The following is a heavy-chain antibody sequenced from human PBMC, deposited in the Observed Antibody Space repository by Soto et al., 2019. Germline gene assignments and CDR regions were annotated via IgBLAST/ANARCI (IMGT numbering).Heavy chain of an antibody. CDR2: ISGNGNYI. J-gene: IGHJ4*02. V-gene: IGHV3-23*01. Sequence: EVQLLESGGALVQPGGSLRLSCAASEFTFSNYSMSWVRQAPGKGLEWVSSISGNGNYIFYADSVKGRFTISRDNSKNTLYLQMDSLRAEDTAVYYCAKRSIGGCINYYFDYWGQGTLVTVSS. D-gene: IGHD6-19*01. CDR3: AKRSIGGCINYYFDY. CDR1: EFTFSNYS.